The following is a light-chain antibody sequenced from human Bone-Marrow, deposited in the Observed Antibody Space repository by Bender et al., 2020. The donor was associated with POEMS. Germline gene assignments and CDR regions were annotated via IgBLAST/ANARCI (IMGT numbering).Light chain of an antibody. CDR2: EDT. V-gene: IGLV2-23*01. CDR1: SSNIGTNP. CDR3: FSNAGSSV. Sequence: QSVLTQPPSASGTPGQRVTISCSGSSSNIGTNPVNWYQHHPGKAPKLIIYEDTKRPSGVSNRFSGSKSGSTASLTISGLQIEDEADYYCFSNAGSSVFGLGTKVTVL. J-gene: IGLJ1*01.